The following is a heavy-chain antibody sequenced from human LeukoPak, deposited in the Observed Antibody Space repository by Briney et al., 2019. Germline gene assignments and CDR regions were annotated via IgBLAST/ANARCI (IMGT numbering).Heavy chain of an antibody. CDR1: GFTVSSNY. CDR3: ARDLRRAVARRYYYYGMDV. CDR2: IYSGGST. D-gene: IGHD2-15*01. V-gene: IGHV3-66*01. Sequence: QAGGSLRLSCAASGFTVSSNYMSWVRQAPGKGLEWVSVIYSGGSTYYADSVKGRFTISRDNSKNTLYLQMNSLRAEDTAVYYCARDLRRAVARRYYYYGMDVWGQGTTVTVSS. J-gene: IGHJ6*02.